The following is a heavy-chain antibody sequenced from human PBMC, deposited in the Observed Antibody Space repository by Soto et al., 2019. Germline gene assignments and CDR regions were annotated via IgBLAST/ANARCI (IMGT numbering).Heavy chain of an antibody. CDR2: IYYSGST. D-gene: IGHD6-6*01. J-gene: IGHJ4*02. CDR1: GGSISSYY. V-gene: IGHV4-59*01. CDR3: ARSGRWGEYSSAIDY. Sequence: PLVTLSLTCTVSGGSISSYYWSWIRQPTGKGLEWIGYIYYSGSTNYNPSLKSRVTISVDTSKNQFSLKLSSVTAADTAVYYCARSGRWGEYSSAIDYWGQGTLVTLSS.